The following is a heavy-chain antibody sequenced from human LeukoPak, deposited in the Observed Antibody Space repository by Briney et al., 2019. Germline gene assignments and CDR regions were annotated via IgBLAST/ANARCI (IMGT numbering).Heavy chain of an antibody. CDR1: GGSISSGSYY. Sequence: SETLSLTCSVSGGSISSGSYYWSWIRQPAGKGLEWIGRIFLSGSTNYNPSLKSRVTMSIATSKNQFSLKLSSVTAADTAVYYCASSGYYNNDAFDIWGQGTMVTVSS. D-gene: IGHD3-22*01. V-gene: IGHV4-61*02. CDR3: ASSGYYNNDAFDI. J-gene: IGHJ3*02. CDR2: IFLSGST.